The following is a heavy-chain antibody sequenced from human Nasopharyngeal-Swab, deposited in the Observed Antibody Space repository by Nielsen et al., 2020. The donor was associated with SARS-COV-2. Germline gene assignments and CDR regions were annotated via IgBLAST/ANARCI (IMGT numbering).Heavy chain of an antibody. CDR2: IIPILGIA. J-gene: IGHJ4*02. Sequence: SVKVSCKASGGTFSSYAISWVRQAPGQGLEWTGRIIPILGIANYAQKFQGRVTITADKSTSTAYMELSSLRSEDTAVYYCAREGGPYDYVWGSYRYTGEDTLLDYWGQGTLVTVSS. V-gene: IGHV1-69*04. CDR3: AREGGPYDYVWGSYRYTGEDTLLDY. CDR1: GGTFSSYA. D-gene: IGHD3-16*02.